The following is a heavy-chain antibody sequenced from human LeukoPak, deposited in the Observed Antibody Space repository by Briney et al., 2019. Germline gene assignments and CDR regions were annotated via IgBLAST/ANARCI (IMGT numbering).Heavy chain of an antibody. CDR3: ARLLPPYYGSGSYRQRWFDP. CDR2: INHSGST. J-gene: IGHJ5*02. Sequence: SETLSLTCAVYGGSFSGYYWSWIRQPPGKGLEWIGEINHSGSTNYNPSLKSRVTISVDTSKNQFSLKLSSVTAADTAVYYCARLLPPYYGSGSYRQRWFDPWGQGTLVTVSS. CDR1: GGSFSGYY. D-gene: IGHD3-10*01. V-gene: IGHV4-34*01.